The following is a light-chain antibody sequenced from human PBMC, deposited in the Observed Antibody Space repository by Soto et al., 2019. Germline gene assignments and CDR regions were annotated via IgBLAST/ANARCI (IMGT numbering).Light chain of an antibody. CDR2: DVS. J-gene: IGLJ2*01. Sequence: QSALTQPASVSGSPGQSITISCTGTSSDVGGYNYVSWYQQHPGKAPKLMIYDVSNRPSGVSNRVSGSKSGNTASLTISGRQAEDEADYYCSSYTGSSTYVVFGGGTKLTVL. CDR1: SSDVGGYNY. V-gene: IGLV2-14*01. CDR3: SSYTGSSTYVV.